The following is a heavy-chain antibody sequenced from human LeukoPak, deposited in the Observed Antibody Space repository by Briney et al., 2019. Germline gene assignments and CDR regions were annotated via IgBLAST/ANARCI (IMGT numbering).Heavy chain of an antibody. CDR2: INPNSGGT. V-gene: IGHV1-2*02. D-gene: IGHD4-17*01. J-gene: IGHJ5*02. CDR1: GHTFTVYY. CDR3: ARTEVYGDYFPSWFDH. Sequence: GASVIVSSTASGHTFTVYYMHWARQAPGQGNEWMGWINPNSGGTNFAQKFQGRVTVTSDASISTAYVELSGRTADDTAMYYCARTEVYGDYFPSWFDHWGQGTLVTVSS.